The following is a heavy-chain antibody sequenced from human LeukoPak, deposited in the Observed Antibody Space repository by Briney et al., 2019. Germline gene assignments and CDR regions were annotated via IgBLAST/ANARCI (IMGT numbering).Heavy chain of an antibody. J-gene: IGHJ4*02. Sequence: SVKVSCKASGGTFSSYAISWVRQAPGQGLEWMGRIIPIFGTANYAQKFQGRVTMTTDTSTSTAYMELRSLRSDDTAVYYCARDHLDGITGTTQPIFDYWGQGTLVTVSS. D-gene: IGHD1-7*01. CDR1: GGTFSSYA. CDR3: ARDHLDGITGTTQPIFDY. CDR2: IIPIFGTA. V-gene: IGHV1-69*05.